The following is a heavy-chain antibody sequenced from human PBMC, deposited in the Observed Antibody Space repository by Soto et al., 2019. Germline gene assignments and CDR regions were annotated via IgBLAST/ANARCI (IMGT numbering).Heavy chain of an antibody. CDR2: IKQDGGDK. J-gene: IGHJ4*02. CDR1: GFTFSNYW. CDR3: ARVKSVSGEY. V-gene: IGHV3-7*05. D-gene: IGHD1-26*01. Sequence: EVQLVESGGGLVQPGGSLRLSCAASGFTFSNYWMSWVRQAPGKGLEWVANIKQDGGDKYYVDSVKGRFTISRDNAKNSLYLQMSSLRAEDTAVYYCARVKSVSGEYWGQGTLVTVSS.